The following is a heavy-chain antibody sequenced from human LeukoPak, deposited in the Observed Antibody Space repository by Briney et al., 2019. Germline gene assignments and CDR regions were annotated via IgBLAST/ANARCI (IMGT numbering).Heavy chain of an antibody. CDR1: GFTFSNYA. CDR2: ISASGGNT. J-gene: IGHJ5*02. CDR3: AKRNNYCTNGVCPFDP. Sequence: PGGSLRLSCAASGFTFSNYAVGWVRQAPGKGLEWVSSISASGGNTYYADSVTGRFTISRDNSKGTLYLQMNSLRVEDTAVYYCAKRNNYCTNGVCPFDPWGQGTLVTVSS. D-gene: IGHD2-8*01. V-gene: IGHV3-23*01.